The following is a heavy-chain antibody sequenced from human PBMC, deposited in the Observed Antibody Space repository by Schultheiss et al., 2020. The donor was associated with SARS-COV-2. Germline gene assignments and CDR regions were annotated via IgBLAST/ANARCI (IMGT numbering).Heavy chain of an antibody. J-gene: IGHJ4*02. CDR2: IGGSDGST. D-gene: IGHD3-10*01. Sequence: GGSLRLSCAASGFMFRNYVLSWVRQAPGKGLEWVASIGGSDGSTYHAESVRGRLTISRDNAKKTLYLQMSGLRADDTGVYYCARDVSGKEDYWGQGTLVTVSS. V-gene: IGHV3-23*01. CDR3: ARDVSGKEDY. CDR1: GFMFRNYV.